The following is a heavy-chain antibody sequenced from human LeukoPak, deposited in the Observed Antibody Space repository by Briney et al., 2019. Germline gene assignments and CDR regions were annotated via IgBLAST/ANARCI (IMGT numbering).Heavy chain of an antibody. V-gene: IGHV4-59*02. CDR2: FHHSGLT. CDR1: VASVTSHY. CDR3: ARYDLSTLDY. Sequence: PSETLSLSCAVPVASVTSHYWRWIPQSSEKGLEWIGFFHHSGLTEYHTSLKNRVSISVDTSKNRFSLRLTSVTPTDTAVYYCARYDLSTLDYWGQGLPITVSS. J-gene: IGHJ4*02. D-gene: IGHD2/OR15-2a*01.